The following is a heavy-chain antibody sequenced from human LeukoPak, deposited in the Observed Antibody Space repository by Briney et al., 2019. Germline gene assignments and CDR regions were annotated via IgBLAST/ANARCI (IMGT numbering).Heavy chain of an antibody. CDR1: GYTFTSYG. Sequence: ASVKVSYKASGYTFTSYGISWVRQAPGQGLEWMGWISAYNGNTNYPQKLQGRVTMTTDTSTSTGYMELRSLRSDDTAVYYCARDSVGYSSGWYPFDYWGQGTLVTVSS. D-gene: IGHD6-19*01. CDR2: ISAYNGNT. CDR3: ARDSVGYSSGWYPFDY. J-gene: IGHJ4*02. V-gene: IGHV1-18*01.